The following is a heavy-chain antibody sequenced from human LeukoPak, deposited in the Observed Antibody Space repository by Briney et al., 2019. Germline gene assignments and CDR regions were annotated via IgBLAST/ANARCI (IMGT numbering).Heavy chain of an antibody. Sequence: PGGSLRLSCTASGFTFGDYAMSWFRQAPGKGLEWVGFIRSKAYGGTTEYAASVKGRFTISRDDSKSIAYLQMNSLKTEDTAVYYCTRENSWDYYGSGSYYNFVDYWGQGTLVTVSS. J-gene: IGHJ4*02. D-gene: IGHD3-10*01. CDR3: TRENSWDYYGSGSYYNFVDY. CDR1: GFTFGDYA. CDR2: IRSKAYGGTT. V-gene: IGHV3-49*03.